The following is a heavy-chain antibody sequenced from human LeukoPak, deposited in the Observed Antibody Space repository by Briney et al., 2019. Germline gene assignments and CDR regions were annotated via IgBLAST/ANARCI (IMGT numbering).Heavy chain of an antibody. CDR2: INSDGSST. CDR3: ARELTPPYGMDV. CDR1: GFTFSSYW. J-gene: IGHJ6*02. Sequence: GGSLRLSCAASGFTFSSYWMHWVRQAPRKGLVWVSRINSDGSSTSYADSVKGRFTISRDNAKNTLYLQMNSLRAEDTAVYYCARELTPPYGMDVWGQGTTVTVSS. V-gene: IGHV3-74*01.